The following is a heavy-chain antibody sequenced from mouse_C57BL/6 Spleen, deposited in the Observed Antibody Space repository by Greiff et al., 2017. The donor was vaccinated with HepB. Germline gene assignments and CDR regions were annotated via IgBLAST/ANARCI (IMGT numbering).Heavy chain of an antibody. V-gene: IGHV5-17*01. D-gene: IGHD1-1*01. J-gene: IGHJ1*03. CDR2: ISSGSSTI. Sequence: DVMLVESGGGLVKPGGSLKLSCAASGFTFSDYGMHWVRQAPEKGLEWVAYISSGSSTIYYADTVKGRFTISRDNAKNTLFLQMTSLRSEDTAMYYCARGGFYYGSSYGYFDVWGTGTTVTVSS. CDR3: ARGGFYYGSSYGYFDV. CDR1: GFTFSDYG.